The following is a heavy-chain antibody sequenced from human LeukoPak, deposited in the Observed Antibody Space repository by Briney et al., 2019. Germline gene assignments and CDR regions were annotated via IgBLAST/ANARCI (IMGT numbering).Heavy chain of an antibody. CDR1: GFTFSTFA. D-gene: IGHD5-12*01. CDR2: LSYDGSSK. V-gene: IGHV3-30*04. CDR3: ARSAAAGRIVATFGY. Sequence: PGGSLRLSCAASGFTFSTFAMHWVRQAPGKGLEWVAILSYDGSSKYYADSVKGRFTISRDNSKKTLYLQMNSLRTEDTAVYYCARSAAAGRIVATFGYWGQGTLVTVSS. J-gene: IGHJ4*02.